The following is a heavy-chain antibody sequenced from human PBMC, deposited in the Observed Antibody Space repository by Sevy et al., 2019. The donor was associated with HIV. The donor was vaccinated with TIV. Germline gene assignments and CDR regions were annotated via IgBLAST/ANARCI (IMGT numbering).Heavy chain of an antibody. CDR1: GGSISSSSYY. V-gene: IGHV4-39*01. Sequence: SETLSLTCTVSGGSISSSSYYWGWIRQRPGKGLEWTASIYYSGSTYYNPSLKSRVTMSVDTSKNQFSLKLSSVTAADTAVYYCARHKALPYYYEKGGAFDIWGQGTMVTVSS. J-gene: IGHJ3*02. CDR3: ARHKALPYYYEKGGAFDI. CDR2: IYYSGST. D-gene: IGHD3-22*01.